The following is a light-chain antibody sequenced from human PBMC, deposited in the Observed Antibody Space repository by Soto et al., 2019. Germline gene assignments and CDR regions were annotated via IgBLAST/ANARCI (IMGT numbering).Light chain of an antibody. V-gene: IGKV1-13*02. Sequence: AIQVTQSPSSLSASVGDRVTITCLASQDIRGALAWYQQKPGKPPKLLIYDVSTLENGVPSRFSGDSSGTQFTLTISGLQPEDFGTYYCQQFNSYPITFGHGTRLETK. CDR3: QQFNSYPIT. J-gene: IGKJ5*01. CDR1: QDIRGA. CDR2: DVS.